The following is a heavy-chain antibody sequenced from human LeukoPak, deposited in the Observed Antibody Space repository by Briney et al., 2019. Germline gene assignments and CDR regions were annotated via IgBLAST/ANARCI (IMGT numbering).Heavy chain of an antibody. J-gene: IGHJ4*02. CDR3: AKNWGWFDY. Sequence: GGSLRLSCAASGFTFSDYYMSWIRQAPGKGREWVANIKHDGSEKYYVDSVKGRFTISRDNAKNSLYLQMNSLRFEDTAVYYCAKNWGWFDYWGQGTLVTVSS. CDR2: IKHDGSEK. CDR1: GFTFSDYY. V-gene: IGHV3-7*01. D-gene: IGHD7-27*01.